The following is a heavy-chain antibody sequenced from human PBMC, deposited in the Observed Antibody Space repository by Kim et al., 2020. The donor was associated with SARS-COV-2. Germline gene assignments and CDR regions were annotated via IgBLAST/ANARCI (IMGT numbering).Heavy chain of an antibody. J-gene: IGHJ4*02. Sequence: GGSLRLSCAASGFTLSSNWMHWVRQAPGKGLVYVSSINSDGSSTIYADSVKGRFTISRDNAKNTLYLQINSLRAEDTAVYYCARGRPSGWADWGQGTLVTVSS. CDR3: ARGRPSGWAD. CDR2: INSDGSST. CDR1: GFTLSSNW. D-gene: IGHD6-19*01. V-gene: IGHV3-74*01.